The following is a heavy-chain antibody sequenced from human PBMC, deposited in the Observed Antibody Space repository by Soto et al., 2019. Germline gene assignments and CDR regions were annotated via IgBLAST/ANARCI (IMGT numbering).Heavy chain of an antibody. J-gene: IGHJ5*02. CDR1: GYTFTGYY. CDR2: INPNSGGT. D-gene: IGHD3-22*01. V-gene: IGHV1-2*02. CDR3: ARGPYYYDSSGWGTWFDP. Sequence: ASVKVSCKASGYTFTGYYMHWVRQAPGQGLEWMGWINPNSGGTNYAQKFQGRVTMTRDTSISTAYMELSRLRSDDTAVYYCARGPYYYDSSGWGTWFDPWGQGTLVTVS.